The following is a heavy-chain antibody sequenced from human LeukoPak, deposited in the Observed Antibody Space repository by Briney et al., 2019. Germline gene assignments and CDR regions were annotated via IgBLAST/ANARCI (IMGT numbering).Heavy chain of an antibody. J-gene: IGHJ4*02. D-gene: IGHD1-26*01. CDR3: ARDDGKAYFDY. V-gene: IGHV3-33*01. CDR1: GFTFSSYG. CDR2: IWYDGSKK. Sequence: PGGSLRLSCAASGFTFSSYGMHWVRQAPGKGLEWVAVIWYDGSKKYYADSVKGRFTISRDNSKNTLYLQMNSLRAEDTAVYYCARDDGKAYFDYWGQGTLVSVSS.